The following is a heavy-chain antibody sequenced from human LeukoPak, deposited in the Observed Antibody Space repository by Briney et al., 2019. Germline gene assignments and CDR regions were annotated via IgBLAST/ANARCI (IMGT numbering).Heavy chain of an antibody. CDR3: AKLVGMDYDFWSGTVDY. Sequence: GGSLRLSCAASGFTFSSYWMSWVRQAPGKGLEWVSAISGSGGSTYYADSVKGRFTISRDNSKNTLYLQMNSLRAEDTAVYYCAKLVGMDYDFWSGTVDYWGQGTLVTVSS. V-gene: IGHV3-23*01. J-gene: IGHJ4*02. CDR1: GFTFSSYW. D-gene: IGHD3-3*01. CDR2: ISGSGGST.